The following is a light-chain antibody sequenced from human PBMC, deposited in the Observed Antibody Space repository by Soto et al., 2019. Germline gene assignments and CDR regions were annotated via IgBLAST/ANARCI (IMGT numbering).Light chain of an antibody. V-gene: IGLV2-14*01. Sequence: QSALTQPASVSGSPGQSIAISCTGSSSDVGFYNYISWYQQHPGKVPKLIIYEVTNRPSGVSNRFSGSKSGNTASLTISGLQAEDEADYYCCSYVGATTYVFGSGTKVTVL. CDR1: SSDVGFYNY. CDR2: EVT. J-gene: IGLJ1*01. CDR3: CSYVGATTYV.